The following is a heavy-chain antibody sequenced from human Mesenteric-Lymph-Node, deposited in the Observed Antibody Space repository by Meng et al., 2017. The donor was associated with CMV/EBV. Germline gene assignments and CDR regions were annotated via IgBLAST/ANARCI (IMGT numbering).Heavy chain of an antibody. J-gene: IGHJ4*02. CDR1: GGSISSSNW. Sequence: LTCGVSGGSISSSNWWSWVRQPPGKGLEWIGEIYHSGRTNYNPSLKSRVTISVDKSKNQFSLNLSSVTAADTAVYYCARDQGGQLDYWGQGNLVTVSS. D-gene: IGHD1-1*01. CDR3: ARDQGGQLDY. V-gene: IGHV4-4*02. CDR2: IYHSGRT.